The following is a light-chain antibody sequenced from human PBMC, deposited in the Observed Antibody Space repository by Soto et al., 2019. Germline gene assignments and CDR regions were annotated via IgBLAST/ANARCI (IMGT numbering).Light chain of an antibody. J-gene: IGKJ1*01. Sequence: DIQMTQSPSTLSASVGDRVTITCRASQSISTWLAWYQQKSGKAPKLLIYEASSLGSGVPSRFSGSGSGTEFTLTISSLQPDDFATYYCHQSFSSPRTFGQGTKVDIK. CDR2: EAS. V-gene: IGKV1-5*03. CDR3: HQSFSSPRT. CDR1: QSISTW.